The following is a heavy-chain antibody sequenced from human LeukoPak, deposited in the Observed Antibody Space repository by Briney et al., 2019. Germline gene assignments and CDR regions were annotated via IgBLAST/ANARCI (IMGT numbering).Heavy chain of an antibody. V-gene: IGHV3-30*02. CDR1: GFTFSSYG. D-gene: IGHD3-22*01. J-gene: IGHJ3*02. CDR3: AKVRDPTPYPTYYDSSGGAFDI. CDR2: IRYDGSNK. Sequence: GGSLRLSCAASGFTFSSYGMHWVRQAPGKGLEWVAFIRYDGSNKYYADSVKGRFTISRDNSKNTLYLQMNSLRAEDTAVYYCAKVRDPTPYPTYYDSSGGAFDIWGQGTMVTVSS.